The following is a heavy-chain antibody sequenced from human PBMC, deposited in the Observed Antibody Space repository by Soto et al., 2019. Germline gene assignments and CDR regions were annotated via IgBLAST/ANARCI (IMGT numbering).Heavy chain of an antibody. Sequence: QVQLVQSGAEVKKPGASVKVSCKASGYTFTSYAMHWVRQAPGQRLEWMGWINAGNGNTKYSQKFQGRVTITRDTSASTAYMELSSLRSEDTAVYYCARGGGPETIFGVVIITPHGMYVLGQGTTVTVSS. CDR2: INAGNGNT. J-gene: IGHJ6*02. D-gene: IGHD3-3*01. CDR3: ARGGGPETIFGVVIITPHGMYV. V-gene: IGHV1-3*01. CDR1: GYTFTSYA.